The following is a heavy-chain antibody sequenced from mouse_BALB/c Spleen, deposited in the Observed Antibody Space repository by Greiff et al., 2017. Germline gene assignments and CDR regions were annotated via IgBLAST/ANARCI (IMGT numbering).Heavy chain of an antibody. V-gene: IGHV5-6-5*01. CDR3: AREAYYRYDGTWFAY. D-gene: IGHD2-14*01. CDR2: ISSGGST. CDR1: GFTFSSYA. J-gene: IGHJ3*01. Sequence: DVKLVESGGGLVKPGGSLKLSCAASGFTFSSYAMSWVRQTPEKRLEWVASISSGGSTYYPDSVKGRFTISRDNARNILYLQMSSLRSEDTAMYYCAREAYYRYDGTWFAYWGQGTLVTVSA.